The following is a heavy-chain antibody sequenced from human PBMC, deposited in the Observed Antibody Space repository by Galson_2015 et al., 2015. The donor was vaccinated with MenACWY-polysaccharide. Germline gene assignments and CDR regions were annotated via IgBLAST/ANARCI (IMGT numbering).Heavy chain of an antibody. J-gene: IGHJ5*02. CDR2: IRSSGTNT. CDR1: EFSFSSYP. CDR3: AKDSTDFWSVAGRFDH. V-gene: IGHV3-23*01. D-gene: IGHD3-3*01. Sequence: SLRLSCAASEFSFSSYPMSWVRQAPGKGLEWVSAIRSSGTNTYYADSVKGRFTISRDNSKNTLYLQMNSLIAEDTAVHYCAKDSTDFWSVAGRFDHWGQGTLVTVSS.